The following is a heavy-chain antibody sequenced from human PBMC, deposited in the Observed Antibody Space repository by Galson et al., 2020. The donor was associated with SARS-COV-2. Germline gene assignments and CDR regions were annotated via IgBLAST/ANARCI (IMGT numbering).Heavy chain of an antibody. CDR1: GYTLTELS. CDR3: ATDSLGSSRNYYYYYGMDV. CDR2: FDPEDGET. V-gene: IGHV1-24*01. Sequence: ASVKVSCKVSGYTLTELSMHWVRQAPGKGLEWMGGFDPEDGETIYAQKFHGRVTMTEDTSTDTAYMELSSLRSEDTAVYYCATDSLGSSRNYYYYYGMDVWGQGTTVTVSS. D-gene: IGHD2-2*01. J-gene: IGHJ6*02.